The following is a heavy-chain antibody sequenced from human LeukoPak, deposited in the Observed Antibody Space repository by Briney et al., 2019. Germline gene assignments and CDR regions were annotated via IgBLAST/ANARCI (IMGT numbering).Heavy chain of an antibody. Sequence: ESGPTLVNPTQTLTLTCTFSGFSLTTSGMCVSWIRQPPGKALEWLARIDWDDDKYYSTSLKTRLTISKDTSKNQVVLTMTNMDPVDTATYYCVRMFCRDYYDSTGYYPAHFDYWGQGTLVTVSS. D-gene: IGHD3-22*01. CDR3: VRMFCRDYYDSTGYYPAHFDY. CDR1: GFSLTTSGMC. V-gene: IGHV2-70*11. CDR2: IDWDDDK. J-gene: IGHJ4*02.